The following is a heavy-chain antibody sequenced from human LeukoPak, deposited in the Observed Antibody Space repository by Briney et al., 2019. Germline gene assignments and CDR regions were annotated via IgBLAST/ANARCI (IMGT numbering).Heavy chain of an antibody. Sequence: SETLSLTCTVSGGSISSTRYYWGWIRQPPGKGLEWIGYIYYSGSTNYNPSLKSRVTISVDTSKNQFSLKLSSVTAADTAVYYCARGPDLTIFGVVITGDFDYWGQGTLVTVSS. CDR2: IYYSGST. D-gene: IGHD3-3*01. J-gene: IGHJ4*02. CDR3: ARGPDLTIFGVVITGDFDY. V-gene: IGHV4-61*05. CDR1: GGSISSTRYY.